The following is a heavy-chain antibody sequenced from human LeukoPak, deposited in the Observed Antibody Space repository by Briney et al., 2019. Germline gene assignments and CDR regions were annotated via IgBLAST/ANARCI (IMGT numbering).Heavy chain of an antibody. D-gene: IGHD3-10*01. CDR2: INHSGST. Sequence: PSETLSLTCGVYGGSFSGYYWNWIRQPPGKGLEWIGEINHSGSTKYNPSLKSRVTMSVDTSKNQFSLRLSSVTAADTAVYYCARASSGTYYTFDYWGQGTLVTVSS. CDR3: ARASSGTYYTFDY. V-gene: IGHV4-34*01. CDR1: GGSFSGYY. J-gene: IGHJ4*02.